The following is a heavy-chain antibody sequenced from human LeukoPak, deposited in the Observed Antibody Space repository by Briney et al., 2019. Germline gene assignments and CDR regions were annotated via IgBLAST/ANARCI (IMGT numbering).Heavy chain of an antibody. CDR3: ARHGDLRAGSGYFFWSAFDI. V-gene: IGHV4-59*08. D-gene: IGHD3-22*01. CDR1: GGSIGSYY. CDR2: IYHSGSA. J-gene: IGHJ3*02. Sequence: PSETLSLTCTVSGGSIGSYYWSWIRQPPGKGLEWIGQIYHSGSANYNPSLKSRVTISVDTSKNQFSLKLSSATAAATAVYYCARHGDLRAGSGYFFWSAFDIWGQGTLVTVSS.